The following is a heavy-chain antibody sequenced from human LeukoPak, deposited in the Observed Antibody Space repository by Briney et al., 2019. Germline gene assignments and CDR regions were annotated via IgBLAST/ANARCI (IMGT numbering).Heavy chain of an antibody. CDR2: ISSSGSTI. J-gene: IGHJ4*02. D-gene: IGHD5-24*01. V-gene: IGHV3-48*04. CDR3: ARHRRQSFDY. CDR1: GFTFSSYW. Sequence: VGSLRLSCAASGFTFSSYWMSWVRQAPGKGLEWVSYISSSGSTIYYADSVKGRFTISRDNAKNSLYLQMNSLRAKDTAVYYCARHRRQSFDYWGQGTLVTVSS.